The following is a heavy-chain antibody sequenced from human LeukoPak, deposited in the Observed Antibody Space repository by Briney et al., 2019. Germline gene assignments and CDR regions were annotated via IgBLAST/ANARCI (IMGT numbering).Heavy chain of an antibody. V-gene: IGHV3-48*01. CDR1: GFTFSSYS. Sequence: GGSLRLSCAASGFTFSSYSMDWVRQAPGKGLEWLSFIGSSSSTIYYADSVKGRFTISRDNAKNSLYLQMNSLRAEDTAVYYCARVWGRDSYFDYWGQGTLVTVSS. D-gene: IGHD5-24*01. CDR3: ARVWGRDSYFDY. J-gene: IGHJ4*02. CDR2: IGSSSSTI.